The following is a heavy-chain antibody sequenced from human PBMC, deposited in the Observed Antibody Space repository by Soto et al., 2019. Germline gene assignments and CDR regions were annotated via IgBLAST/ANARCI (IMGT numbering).Heavy chain of an antibody. J-gene: IGHJ5*02. CDR2: INHSGST. V-gene: IGHV4-34*01. Sequence: SETLSLTCAVYGASFSGFSWSWIGKPPGKGLEWIGEINHSGSTNYNPSLKSRVTISVDTSKNQFSLKLSSVTAADTAVYYCARGVTAAYYDVWSGYSRRNWFDPWGQGTLVTVSS. D-gene: IGHD3-3*01. CDR1: GASFSGFS. CDR3: ARGVTAAYYDVWSGYSRRNWFDP.